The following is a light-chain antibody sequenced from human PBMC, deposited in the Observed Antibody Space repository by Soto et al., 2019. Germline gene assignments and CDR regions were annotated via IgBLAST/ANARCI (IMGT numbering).Light chain of an antibody. J-gene: IGLJ2*01. CDR3: ATWDDSLSGVI. V-gene: IGLV1-47*01. Sequence: QSVLTQPPSASGTPGQRVTISCSGSSSNIGRNYVYWYYQLPGTAPKVLIYRNNQRPSGVPDRFSGSKSGTSASLAISGLRSEDEADYYCATWDDSLSGVIFGGGTKLTV. CDR2: RNN. CDR1: SSNIGRNY.